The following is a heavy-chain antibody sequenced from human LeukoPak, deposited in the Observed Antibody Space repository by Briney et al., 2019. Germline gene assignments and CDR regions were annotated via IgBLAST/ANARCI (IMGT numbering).Heavy chain of an antibody. CDR1: GFMFNDYS. CDR3: GGFEYEAGLGW. V-gene: IGHV3-7*01. Sequence: PGGSLRLSCAASGFMFNDYSMMWVRQAPGEGLEWVAYIKPDGSETYYMGSVRGRFTISRDNAKNLLYLQMNNLRGEDTAVYYCGGFEYEAGLGWWGQGTLVAVST. J-gene: IGHJ4*02. CDR2: IKPDGSET. D-gene: IGHD6-19*01.